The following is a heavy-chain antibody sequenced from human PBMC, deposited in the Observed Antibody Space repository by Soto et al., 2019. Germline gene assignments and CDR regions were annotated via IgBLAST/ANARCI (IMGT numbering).Heavy chain of an antibody. CDR2: INPSGGST. CDR3: ARRGQWLEFDY. Sequence: QVQLVQSGAEVKKPGASVKVSCKASGYTFTSYYMHWVRQAPGQGLEWMGIINPSGGSTSYSQKCQGRVTMTRDTSTSTVYMELSSLRSDDTAVYYCARRGQWLEFDYWGQGTLVTVSS. CDR1: GYTFTSYY. J-gene: IGHJ4*02. D-gene: IGHD6-19*01. V-gene: IGHV1-46*01.